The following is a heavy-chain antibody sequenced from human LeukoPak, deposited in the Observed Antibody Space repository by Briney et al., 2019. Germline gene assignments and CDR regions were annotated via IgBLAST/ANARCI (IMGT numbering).Heavy chain of an antibody. CDR3: ARVPLGICSGGSCPI. Sequence: SETLSLTCAVSGGSISSSNWWSWVRQPPGKGLEWIGEIYHSGSTNYNPSLKSRVTISVDKSKNQFSLKLSSVTAADTAVYYCARVPLGICSGGSCPIWGQGTMVTVSP. J-gene: IGHJ3*02. D-gene: IGHD2-15*01. CDR2: IYHSGST. V-gene: IGHV4-4*02. CDR1: GGSISSSNW.